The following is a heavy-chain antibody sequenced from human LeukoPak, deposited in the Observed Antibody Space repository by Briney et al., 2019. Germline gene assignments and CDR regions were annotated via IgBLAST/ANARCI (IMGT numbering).Heavy chain of an antibody. CDR2: MNHKSVNT. V-gene: IGHV1-8*01. J-gene: IGHJ4*02. CDR1: GYTFTSYD. CDR3: ARGLTGTTRGSQAYFDY. D-gene: IGHD1-20*01. Sequence: GASVKVSCKASGYTFTSYDINWVRQATGQGLEWMGWMNHKSVNTGYAQEFPGRVTLPRNTSFSTAYLELSSLRSEDTAVYYCARGLTGTTRGSQAYFDYWGQGTLVTVSS.